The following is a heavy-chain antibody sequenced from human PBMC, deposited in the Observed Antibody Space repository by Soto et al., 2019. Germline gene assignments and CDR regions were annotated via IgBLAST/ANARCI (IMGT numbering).Heavy chain of an antibody. J-gene: IGHJ5*02. CDR1: GYTFTSYA. Sequence: QVQLVQSGAEVKKPGASVKVSCKASGYTFTSYAMHWVRQAPGQRLEWMGWINAGNGNTKYSQKFQGRVTITRDTSASTPDMEMSSLRAAETAVYYCAGSYCSSTSCGNWFDPWGQGTLVTVSS. V-gene: IGHV1-3*01. CDR3: AGSYCSSTSCGNWFDP. D-gene: IGHD2-2*01. CDR2: INAGNGNT.